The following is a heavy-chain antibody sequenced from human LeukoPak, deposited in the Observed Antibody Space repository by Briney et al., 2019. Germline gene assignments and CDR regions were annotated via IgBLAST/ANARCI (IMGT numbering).Heavy chain of an antibody. D-gene: IGHD6-13*01. Sequence: PGGSLRLSCAASGFTFSSYAMHWVRQAPGKGLEWVAVISYDGSNKYYADSVKGRFTISRDNSKNTLYLQMNSLRAEDTAVYYCARSLIPPGIAAAGTDCWGQGTLVTVSS. CDR1: GFTFSSYA. V-gene: IGHV3-30*04. J-gene: IGHJ4*02. CDR3: ARSLIPPGIAAAGTDC. CDR2: ISYDGSNK.